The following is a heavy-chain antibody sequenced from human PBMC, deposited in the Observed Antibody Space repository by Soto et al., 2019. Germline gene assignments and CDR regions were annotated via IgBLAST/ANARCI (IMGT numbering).Heavy chain of an antibody. J-gene: IGHJ4*02. Sequence: VQLVESGGGLVKPGETLRISCAASGFTFRNYNMNWVRQAPGKGLEWVSSISSSSSSILYADSVKGRFTISRDNAQNSLYLQMDRLKAGDTAVYYCATDGGYYDTTGYYNDFWGPGTLVTVSS. CDR2: ISSSSSSI. CDR3: ATDGGYYDTTGYYNDF. CDR1: GFTFRNYN. D-gene: IGHD3-22*01. V-gene: IGHV3-21*02.